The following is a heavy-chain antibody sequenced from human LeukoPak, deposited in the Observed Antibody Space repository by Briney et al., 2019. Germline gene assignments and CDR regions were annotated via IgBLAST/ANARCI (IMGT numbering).Heavy chain of an antibody. V-gene: IGHV4-34*01. CDR2: INHSGST. CDR1: GGSFSGYY. CDR3: ARSCSSTSCYLSPIGDAFDI. D-gene: IGHD2-2*01. J-gene: IGHJ3*02. Sequence: SETLSLTCAVYGGSFSGYYWGWIRQPPGKGLEWIGEINHSGSTNYNPSLKSRVTISVDTSKNQFSLKLSSVTAADTAVYYCARSCSSTSCYLSPIGDAFDIWGQGTMVTVSS.